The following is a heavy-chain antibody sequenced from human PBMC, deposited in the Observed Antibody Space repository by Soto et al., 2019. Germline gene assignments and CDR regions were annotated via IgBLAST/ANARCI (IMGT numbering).Heavy chain of an antibody. V-gene: IGHV1-69*13. CDR2: IIPIFGTA. Sequence: SVKVSCKASGGTFSSYAISWVRQAPGQGLEWMGGIIPIFGTANYAQKFQGRVTITADESTSTAYMELNSLKTEDTAVYYCTTDPDQRGLQRPFDYWGQGTLVTVSS. J-gene: IGHJ4*02. D-gene: IGHD2-2*01. CDR3: TTDPDQRGLQRPFDY. CDR1: GGTFSSYA.